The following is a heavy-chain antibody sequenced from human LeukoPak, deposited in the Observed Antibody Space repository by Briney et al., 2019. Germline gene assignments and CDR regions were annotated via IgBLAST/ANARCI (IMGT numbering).Heavy chain of an antibody. CDR2: INHSGST. J-gene: IGHJ4*02. CDR3: ARRVSSSWAHFFDY. V-gene: IGHV4-34*01. CDR1: GGSFSGYY. D-gene: IGHD6-13*01. Sequence: TSETLSLTCAVYGGSFSGYYWSWIRQPPGKGLEWIGEINHSGSTNYNPSLESRVTISVDTSKNQFSLKLSSVTAADTAVYYCARRVSSSWAHFFDYWGQGTLVTVSS.